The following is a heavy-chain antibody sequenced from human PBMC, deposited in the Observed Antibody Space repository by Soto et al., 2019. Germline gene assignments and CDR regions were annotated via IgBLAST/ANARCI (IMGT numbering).Heavy chain of an antibody. Sequence: EVQLVESGGGLVQPGGSLRLSCAASGFTVSSNYMSWVRQAPGKGLEWVSVICSGGSTYYADSVKGRFTISRQNSKNTLYLQMNSRRAEDTAVYYSARAGGGLGGAFDIWGQGTMGTVSS. J-gene: IGHJ3*02. CDR2: ICSGGST. CDR3: ARAGGGLGGAFDI. V-gene: IGHV3-53*04. D-gene: IGHD3-16*01. CDR1: GFTVSSNY.